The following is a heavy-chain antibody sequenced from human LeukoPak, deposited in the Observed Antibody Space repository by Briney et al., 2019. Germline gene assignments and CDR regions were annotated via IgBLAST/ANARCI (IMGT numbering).Heavy chain of an antibody. J-gene: IGHJ5*02. V-gene: IGHV4-59*01. CDR3: AREGTAGTNLNWFDP. CDR2: IYYSGST. CDR1: GGSFNSYY. D-gene: IGHD1-1*01. Sequence: PSETLSLTCTVSGGSFNSYYWSWIRQPPGKGLEWIGYIYYSGSTNYNPSLKSRVTISIDMSKNQFSLKLSSVTAADTAVYYCAREGTAGTNLNWFDPWGQGTLVTVSS.